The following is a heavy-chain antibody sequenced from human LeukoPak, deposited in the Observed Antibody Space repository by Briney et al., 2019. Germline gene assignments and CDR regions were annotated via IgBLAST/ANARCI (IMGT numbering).Heavy chain of an antibody. CDR1: ACGLIGSG. V-gene: IGHV3-48*01. CDR2: VSVSGGII. CDR3: AREASYSSSWATFDN. D-gene: IGHD6-13*01. Sequence: GGAPRLPCVPCACGLIGSGWTGFGRAPGRDWEGFYYVSVSGGIIYYADSVRGRFTISRDNAKNSLFLQMNSLTVEDTAVYYCAREASYSSSWATFDNWGQGTLVTV. J-gene: IGHJ4*02.